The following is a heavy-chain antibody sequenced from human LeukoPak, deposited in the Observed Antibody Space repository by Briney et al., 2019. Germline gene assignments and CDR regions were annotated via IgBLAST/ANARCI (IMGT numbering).Heavy chain of an antibody. CDR1: GFTFSSYW. J-gene: IGHJ4*02. CDR3: ARVLGQGGHYYGSGSPPGY. D-gene: IGHD3-10*01. CDR2: INSDGSST. Sequence: PGGSLRLSCAASGFTFSSYWMHWFRQAPGKGLVWVSRINSDGSSTSYADSVKGRFTISRDNAKNTLYLQMNSLRAEDTAVYYCARVLGQGGHYYGSGSPPGYWGQGTLVTVSS. V-gene: IGHV3-74*01.